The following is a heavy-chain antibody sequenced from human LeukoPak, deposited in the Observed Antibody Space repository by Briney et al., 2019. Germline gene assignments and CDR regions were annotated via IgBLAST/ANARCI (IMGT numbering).Heavy chain of an antibody. CDR1: GFTFSSYA. D-gene: IGHD2-8*01. J-gene: IGHJ4*02. CDR3: AKDDGLMVYAMVDY. V-gene: IGHV3-23*01. CDR2: ISGSGGST. Sequence: GGSLRLSCAASGFTFSSYAMSWVRQAPGEGLEWVSAISGSGGSTYYADSVKGRFTISRDNSKNTLYLQMNSLRAEDTAVYYCAKDDGLMVYAMVDYWGQGTLVTVSS.